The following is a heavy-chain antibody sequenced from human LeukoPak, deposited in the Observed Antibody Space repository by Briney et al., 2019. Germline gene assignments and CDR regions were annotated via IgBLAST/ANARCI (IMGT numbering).Heavy chain of an antibody. Sequence: SETLSLTCTVSGGSINSGSYYWGWIRQPPGKGLEWIATIYHSGSTYYSPSLKSRVTISVDTSKNQFSLKLSSVTAADTAVYYCACREGWLRPVDCWGQGTLVTVSS. J-gene: IGHJ4*02. CDR1: GGSINSGSYY. V-gene: IGHV4-39*01. CDR2: IYHSGST. D-gene: IGHD5-12*01. CDR3: ACREGWLRPVDC.